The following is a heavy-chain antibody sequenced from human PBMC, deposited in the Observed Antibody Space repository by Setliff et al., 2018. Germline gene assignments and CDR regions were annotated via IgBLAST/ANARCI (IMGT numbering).Heavy chain of an antibody. D-gene: IGHD5-12*01. CDR3: ARDPASSGYDTYYYYYYAMDV. CDR2: INAGNGNT. Sequence: ASVKVSCKASGYTFTSYAMHWVRQAPGQRLEWMGWINAGNGNTKYSQKFQGRVTITRDTSASTAYMELSSLRSEDTAVYYCARDPASSGYDTYYYYYYAMDVWGLGTTVTVSS. CDR1: GYTFTSYA. J-gene: IGHJ6*02. V-gene: IGHV1-3*01.